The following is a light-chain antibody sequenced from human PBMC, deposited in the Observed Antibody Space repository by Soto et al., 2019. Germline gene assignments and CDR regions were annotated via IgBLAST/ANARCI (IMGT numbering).Light chain of an antibody. CDR2: AVS. Sequence: QSVLTQPPSASGSLGQSVTISCTGTSSDIGGYNYVSWYQQHPGKAPKLIIYAVSNRSSEVPGRFSGSKSGNTASLTVSGLLAEDGADYFCSSYAANTNLVFGTGTKLTVL. J-gene: IGLJ1*01. CDR1: SSDIGGYNY. CDR3: SSYAANTNLV. V-gene: IGLV2-8*01.